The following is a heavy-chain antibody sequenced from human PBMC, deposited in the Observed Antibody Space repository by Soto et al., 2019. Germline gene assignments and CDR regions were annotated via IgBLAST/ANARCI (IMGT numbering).Heavy chain of an antibody. J-gene: IGHJ6*02. Sequence: SETLSLTCTGSGGSIRSYYWSWIRQPAGKGLEWIGRIYTSGSTNYNPSLKSRVTMSVDTSKNQFSLKLSSVTAADTAVYYCARDTAWAAAGYYDYYGMDVWGQGTTVTVSS. D-gene: IGHD6-13*01. V-gene: IGHV4-4*07. CDR3: ARDTAWAAAGYYDYYGMDV. CDR1: GGSIRSYY. CDR2: IYTSGST.